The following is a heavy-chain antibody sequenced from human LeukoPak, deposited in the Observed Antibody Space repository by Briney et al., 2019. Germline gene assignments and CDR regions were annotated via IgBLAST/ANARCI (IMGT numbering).Heavy chain of an antibody. CDR1: GFTLSSLA. J-gene: IGHJ4*02. D-gene: IGHD3-16*02. CDR2: SGTRSGTK. CDR3: LLQMTYGELSDPDF. Sequence: GGSLRLSCAASGFTLSSLAMHWVRQAPGKGLEWVSTSGTRSGTKYYADSVMGRFTISRDSAMNSVSLQINSLRAEDTAVYYCLLQMTYGELSDPDFRGQGTLVTVSS. V-gene: IGHV3-21*01.